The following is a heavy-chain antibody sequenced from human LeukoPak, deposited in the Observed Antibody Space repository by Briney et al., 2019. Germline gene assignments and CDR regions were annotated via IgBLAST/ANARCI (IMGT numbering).Heavy chain of an antibody. CDR3: ASGSYYSDLTGDYYYGMDV. Sequence: GASLQISCKGSGSSFTSYWIGWVRQLPGKGLEWMGIIYPGDSDTRYSPSFQGQVTISADKSISTAYLQWSSLKASDTAMYYCASGSYYSDLTGDYYYGMDVWGQGTTVTVSS. CDR1: GSSFTSYW. CDR2: IYPGDSDT. V-gene: IGHV5-51*01. J-gene: IGHJ6*02. D-gene: IGHD3-10*01.